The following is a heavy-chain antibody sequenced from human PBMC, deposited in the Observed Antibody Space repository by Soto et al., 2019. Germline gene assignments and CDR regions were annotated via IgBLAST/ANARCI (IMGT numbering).Heavy chain of an antibody. CDR2: IHDGGEE. CDR1: GFSFSAHG. V-gene: IGHV3-33*01. D-gene: IGHD1-1*01. Sequence: QVQLVEAGGGVVRPGTSLRLSCAATGFSFSAHGMHWVRQAPGKGLEWLAVIHDGGEEGYADSVRGRFTISRDNARNILYLQMDNLRAEDSALYYCARDDLFVDNGLDHWGQGSPVHVSS. J-gene: IGHJ1*01. CDR3: ARDDLFVDNGLDH.